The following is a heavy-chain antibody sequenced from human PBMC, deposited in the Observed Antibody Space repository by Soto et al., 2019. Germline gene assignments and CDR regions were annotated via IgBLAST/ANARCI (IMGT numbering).Heavy chain of an antibody. J-gene: IGHJ5*02. CDR2: IYQSGST. D-gene: IGHD5-12*01. CDR1: GGSISSGGYS. V-gene: IGHV4-30-2*01. CDR3: ARGGLYSGPNWFDP. Sequence: QLQLQESGSGLVKPSQTLSLTCAVSGGSISSGGYSWSWIRQPPGKALEWIGYIYQSGSTSYNPSLKGRVTISVDRSEEQFSLKLYSVTAADTAVYYCARGGLYSGPNWFDPWGQGTLVTVSS.